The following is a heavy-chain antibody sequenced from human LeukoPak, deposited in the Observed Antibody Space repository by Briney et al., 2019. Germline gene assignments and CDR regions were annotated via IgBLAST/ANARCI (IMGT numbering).Heavy chain of an antibody. CDR2: TYYRSKWYN. V-gene: IGHV6-1*01. CDR1: GDSVSSNSAA. Sequence: SQTLSLTCAISGDSVSSNSAAWNWIRQSPSRGLEWLGRTYYRSKWYNDYAVSVKSRITINPDTSKNQFSLQLNSMTPEDTAVYYCARGGKGCSSTSCYRPFDYWGQGTLVTVSS. J-gene: IGHJ4*02. D-gene: IGHD2-2*01. CDR3: ARGGKGCSSTSCYRPFDY.